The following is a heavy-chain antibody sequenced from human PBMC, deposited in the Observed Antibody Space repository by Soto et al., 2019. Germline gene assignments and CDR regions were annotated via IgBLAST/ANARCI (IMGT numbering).Heavy chain of an antibody. Sequence: ASVKVSCKASGYTFTSYDINWVRQATGQGLEWMGWMNPNSGNTGYAQKFQGRVTMTRNTSISTAYMELSSLRSEDTAVYYCARGGRYRYGYSYYYGMDVWGQGTTVTV. D-gene: IGHD5-18*01. V-gene: IGHV1-8*01. J-gene: IGHJ6*02. CDR3: ARGGRYRYGYSYYYGMDV. CDR2: MNPNSGNT. CDR1: GYTFTSYD.